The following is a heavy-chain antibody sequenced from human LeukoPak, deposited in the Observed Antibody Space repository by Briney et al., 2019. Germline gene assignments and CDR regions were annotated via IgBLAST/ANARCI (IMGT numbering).Heavy chain of an antibody. Sequence: GGSLRLSCAASGFTFSSYWMSWVRQAPVKGLEWVANIKQDGSEKYYVDSVKGRFTISRDNAKNSLYLQMNSLRAEDTAVYYCARLGGYNYWYYFDYWGQGTLVTVSS. CDR1: GFTFSSYW. CDR3: ARLGGYNYWYYFDY. J-gene: IGHJ4*02. D-gene: IGHD5-24*01. V-gene: IGHV3-7*03. CDR2: IKQDGSEK.